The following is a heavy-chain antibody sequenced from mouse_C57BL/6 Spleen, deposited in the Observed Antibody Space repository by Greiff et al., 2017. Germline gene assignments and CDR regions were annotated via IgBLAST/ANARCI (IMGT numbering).Heavy chain of an antibody. D-gene: IGHD1-1*01. CDR3: ARPLYGSSYEDY. Sequence: VQLKESGPELVKPGASVKISCKASGYAFSSSWMNWVKQRPGKGLEWIGRIYPGDGDTNYNGKFKGKATLTADKSSSTAYMQLSSLTSEDSAVYFCARPLYGSSYEDYWGQGTTLTVSS. CDR2: IYPGDGDT. V-gene: IGHV1-82*01. J-gene: IGHJ2*01. CDR1: GYAFSSSW.